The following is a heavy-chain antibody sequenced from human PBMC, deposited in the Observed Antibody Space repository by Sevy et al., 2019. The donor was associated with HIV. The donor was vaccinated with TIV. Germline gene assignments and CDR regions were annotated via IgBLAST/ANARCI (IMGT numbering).Heavy chain of an antibody. CDR1: GFVFEDFA. CDR2: ITGNGQKK. Sequence: GGSLRLSCVGSGFVFEDFAVHWVRRSPGKGLEWVSGITGNGQKKFYEGSVKGRFSISRDNARKSLYLQMNNMNFDDTAFYYCVRDMSPTLGTGLKWFDLWGQGTLVTVSS. V-gene: IGHV3-9*01. J-gene: IGHJ5*02. CDR3: VRDMSPTLGTGLKWFDL.